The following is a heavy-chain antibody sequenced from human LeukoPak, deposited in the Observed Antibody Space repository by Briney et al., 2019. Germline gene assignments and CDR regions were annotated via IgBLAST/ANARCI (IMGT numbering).Heavy chain of an antibody. D-gene: IGHD4-17*01. Sequence: PGGSLRLSCAASEFTFSTYAMTWVRQAPGKGLEWVSSISGGGDSTYYADSVKGRFTISRDNSKNTLYLQMNSLRAEDTALYYCAKIDYGDFHFDYWGQGTLVTVSS. CDR1: EFTFSTYA. CDR2: ISGGGDST. J-gene: IGHJ4*02. CDR3: AKIDYGDFHFDY. V-gene: IGHV3-23*01.